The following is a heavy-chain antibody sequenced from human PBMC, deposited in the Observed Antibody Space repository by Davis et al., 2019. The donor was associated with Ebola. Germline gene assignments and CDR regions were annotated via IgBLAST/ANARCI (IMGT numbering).Heavy chain of an antibody. CDR1: GASISDSNYF. Sequence: SETLSLTCTVSGASISDSNYFWAWIRQPPGKGLEWIGSVFYSGTPYYNPFLKSRVTMSVDTSKNQFSVRLSSLTAADTGFYYCAREETRGSIAGWFDPWGQGTLVIVSS. V-gene: IGHV4-39*02. CDR2: VFYSGTP. D-gene: IGHD2-21*01. CDR3: AREETRGSIAGWFDP. J-gene: IGHJ5*02.